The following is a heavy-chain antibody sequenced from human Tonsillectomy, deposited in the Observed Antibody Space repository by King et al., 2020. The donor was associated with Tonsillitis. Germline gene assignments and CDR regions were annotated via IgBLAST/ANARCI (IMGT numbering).Heavy chain of an antibody. V-gene: IGHV3-30*18. J-gene: IGHJ6*02. CDR3: AKANGGGIAVAGTISYYYGMDV. CDR1: GFSFSNYG. Sequence: VQLVESGGGVVQPGRSLRLSCAASGFSFSNYGMHWVRQAPGKGLEWVAVISDDGGNKYYVDSVKGRFTISRDNSKNTLYLQMNRLRAEDTAVYYCAKANGGGIAVAGTISYYYGMDVWGQGTTVTVSS. CDR2: ISDDGGNK. D-gene: IGHD6-19*01.